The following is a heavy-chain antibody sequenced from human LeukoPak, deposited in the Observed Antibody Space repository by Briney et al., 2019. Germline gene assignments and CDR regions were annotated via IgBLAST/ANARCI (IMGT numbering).Heavy chain of an antibody. J-gene: IGHJ3*02. Sequence: PGGSLRLSCAASGFTFSSYSMNWVRQAPGKGLEWVSSISISSSYIYYADSVKGRFTISRDNAKNSLYLQMNSLRAEDTAVYYCARDNIPYYYDSSGYSRGIAFDIWGQGTMVTVSS. V-gene: IGHV3-21*01. CDR3: ARDNIPYYYDSSGYSRGIAFDI. CDR2: ISISSSYI. CDR1: GFTFSSYS. D-gene: IGHD3-22*01.